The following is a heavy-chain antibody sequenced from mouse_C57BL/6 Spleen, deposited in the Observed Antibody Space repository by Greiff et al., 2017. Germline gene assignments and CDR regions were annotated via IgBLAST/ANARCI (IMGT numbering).Heavy chain of an antibody. D-gene: IGHD1-1*01. V-gene: IGHV3-6*01. CDR1: GYSITSGYY. Sequence: EVHLVESGPGLVKPSQSLSLTCSVTGYSITSGYYWNWIRQFPGNKLEWMGYISYDGSNNYNPSLKNRISITRDTSKNQFFLKLNSVTTEDTATYHCARDRDYYGSSWYFDVWGTGTTVTVSS. J-gene: IGHJ1*03. CDR2: ISYDGSN. CDR3: ARDRDYYGSSWYFDV.